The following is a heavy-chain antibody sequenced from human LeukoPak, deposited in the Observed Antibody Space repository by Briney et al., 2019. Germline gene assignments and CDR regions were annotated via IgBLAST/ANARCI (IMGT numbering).Heavy chain of an antibody. CDR3: ARGLSRLVIRYYYGMDV. J-gene: IGHJ6*02. CDR2: IWYDGSKK. Sequence: GGSLRLSCAASGFTFSSYSMNWVRQAPGKGLEWVAIIWYDGSKKYYGDSVKGRFTISRDNSKNTLYLEMNSLRAEDTAVYYCARGLSRLVIRYYYGMDVWGQGTTVTVSS. CDR1: GFTFSSYS. V-gene: IGHV3-33*08. D-gene: IGHD3-9*01.